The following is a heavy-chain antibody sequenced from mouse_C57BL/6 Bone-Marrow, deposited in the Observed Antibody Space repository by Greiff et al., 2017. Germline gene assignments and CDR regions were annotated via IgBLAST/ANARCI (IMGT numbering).Heavy chain of an antibody. CDR3: ARAAGYGSSPMDY. J-gene: IGHJ4*01. CDR1: GYTFTSYW. Sequence: QVQLQQPGAELVKPGASVKLSCKASGYTFTSYWMQWVKQRPGQGLEWIEEIDPSDSYTNYNQKFKGKATLTVDPSSSTAYMQLSSLTSEDSAVYYCARAAGYGSSPMDYWGQGTSVIVSS. CDR2: IDPSDSYT. V-gene: IGHV1-50*01. D-gene: IGHD1-1*01.